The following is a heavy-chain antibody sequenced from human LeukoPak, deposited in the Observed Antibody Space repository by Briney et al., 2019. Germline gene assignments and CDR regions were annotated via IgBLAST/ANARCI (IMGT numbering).Heavy chain of an antibody. V-gene: IGHV3-30*18. D-gene: IGHD2-15*01. CDR2: ISSDGSSK. Sequence: GRSLRLSCVASGFTFSYYGIHWVRQAPGKGLEWVAVISSDGSSKYYEDSVKGRFTISRDNSKKTLYLQMNSLRTEDTAVYYCAKGGRVVVSMGDAFDIWGQGTPVTVSS. CDR1: GFTFSYYG. J-gene: IGHJ3*02. CDR3: AKGGRVVVSMGDAFDI.